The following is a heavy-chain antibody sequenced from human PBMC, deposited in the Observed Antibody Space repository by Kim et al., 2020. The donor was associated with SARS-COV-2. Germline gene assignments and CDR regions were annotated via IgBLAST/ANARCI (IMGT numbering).Heavy chain of an antibody. V-gene: IGHV3-30*18. Sequence: GGSLRLSCAASGFTFSSYGMHWVRQAPGKGLEWVAVISYDGSNKYYADSVKGRFTISRDNSKNTLYLQMNSLRAEDTAVYYCAKDAPVSYGMDVWGQGTTVTVSS. CDR1: GFTFSSYG. CDR2: ISYDGSNK. J-gene: IGHJ6*02. CDR3: AKDAPVSYGMDV.